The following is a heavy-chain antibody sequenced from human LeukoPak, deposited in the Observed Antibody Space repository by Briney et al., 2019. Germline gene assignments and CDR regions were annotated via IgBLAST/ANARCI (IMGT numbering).Heavy chain of an antibody. V-gene: IGHV4-31*03. D-gene: IGHD3-10*01. J-gene: IGHJ4*02. CDR3: ARGWFGGLR. CDR2: IYYSGST. Sequence: SETLSLTCTVSGGSISSGGYYWSWIRQHPGKGLEWIGYIYYSGSTYYNPSLKSRVTISIDTSKNQFSLKLTSVTAADTAVYYCARGWFGGLRWGQGILITVSS. CDR1: GGSISSGGYY.